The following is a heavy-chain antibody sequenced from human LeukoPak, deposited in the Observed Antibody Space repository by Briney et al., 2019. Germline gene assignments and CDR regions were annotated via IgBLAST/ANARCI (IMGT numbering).Heavy chain of an antibody. Sequence: SETLSLTCTVSGGSISSGSYYWSWIRQPAGKGLEWIGRIYTSGSTNYNPSLKSRVTISVDTSKNQCSLKLSSVTAADTAVYYCARDPYYDILTAERDAFDIWGQGTMVTVSS. CDR2: IYTSGST. CDR3: ARDPYYDILTAERDAFDI. J-gene: IGHJ3*02. V-gene: IGHV4-61*02. D-gene: IGHD3-9*01. CDR1: GGSISSGSYY.